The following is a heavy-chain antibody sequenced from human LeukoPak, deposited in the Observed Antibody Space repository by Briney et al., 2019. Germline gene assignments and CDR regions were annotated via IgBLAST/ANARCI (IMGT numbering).Heavy chain of an antibody. CDR1: GVPISTCY. J-gene: IGHJ4*01. CDR3: ATTWYYDSRGYLFED. D-gene: IGHD3-22*01. V-gene: IGHV4-59*01. CDR2: VYYNGDI. Sequence: SETLSLTCSVSGVPISTCYWSWIRQSPGKGLEWIAYVYYNGDIMYNPSLKSRVTISLGTSKNQVSLSVTSVTAADTAVYFCATTWYYDSRGYLFEDWGHGTLVTVSS.